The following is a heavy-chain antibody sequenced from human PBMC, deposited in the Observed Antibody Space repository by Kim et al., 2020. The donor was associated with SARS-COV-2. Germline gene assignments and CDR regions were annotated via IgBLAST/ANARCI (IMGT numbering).Heavy chain of an antibody. CDR3: TTDLRITMIVGAFDI. CDR2: IRSKAYGGTT. Sequence: GSLRLSCTASGFTFGDYAMSWFRQAPGKGLEWVGFIRSKAYGGTTEYAASVKGRFTISRDDSKSIAYLQMNSLKTEDTAVYYCTTDLRITMIVGAFDIWGQGTMVTVSS. V-gene: IGHV3-49*03. CDR1: GFTFGDYA. D-gene: IGHD3-22*01. J-gene: IGHJ3*02.